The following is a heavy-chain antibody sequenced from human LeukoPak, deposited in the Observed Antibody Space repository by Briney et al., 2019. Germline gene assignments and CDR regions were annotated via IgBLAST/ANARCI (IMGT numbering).Heavy chain of an antibody. CDR3: ARDRGYCSGGSCYSPPHDAFDI. CDR1: GFTVSSNY. D-gene: IGHD2-15*01. V-gene: IGHV3-66*01. J-gene: IGHJ3*02. CDR2: IYSGGST. Sequence: GSLRLSCAASGFTVSSNYMSWVRQAPGKGLEWVSVIYSGGSTYYADSVKGGFTISRDNSKNTLYLQMNSLRAEDTAVYYCARDRGYCSGGSCYSPPHDAFDIWGQGTMVTVSS.